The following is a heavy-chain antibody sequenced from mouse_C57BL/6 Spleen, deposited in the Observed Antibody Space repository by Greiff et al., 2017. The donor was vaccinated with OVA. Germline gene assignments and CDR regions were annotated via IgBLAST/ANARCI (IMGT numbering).Heavy chain of an antibody. V-gene: IGHV1-61*01. J-gene: IGHJ3*01. CDR1: GYTFTSYW. CDR3: ARTYYDYGGFAY. D-gene: IGHD2-4*01. Sequence: QVQLQQSGAELVRPGSSVKLSCKASGYTFTSYWMDWVKQRPGQGLEWIGNIYPSDSETHYNQKFKDKATLTVDKSSSTAYMQLSSLTSEDSAVYYCARTYYDYGGFAYWGQGTLVTVSA. CDR2: IYPSDSET.